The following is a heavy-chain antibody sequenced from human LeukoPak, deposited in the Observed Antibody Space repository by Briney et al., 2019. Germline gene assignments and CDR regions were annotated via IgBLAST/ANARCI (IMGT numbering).Heavy chain of an antibody. V-gene: IGHV1-46*01. J-gene: IGHJ4*02. CDR2: IIPSDGST. D-gene: IGHD3-10*01. Sequence: GASLKVSCKASGYSFTRYIIYWVRQAPGQGLEWMGIIIPSDGSTSYAQKFQGRVTMPRDTSTSTVYMELSSLRSEDTAVYYCARGKVVTMVRGVIITYFDYWGQGTLVTVSS. CDR3: ARGKVVTMVRGVIITYFDY. CDR1: GYSFTRYI.